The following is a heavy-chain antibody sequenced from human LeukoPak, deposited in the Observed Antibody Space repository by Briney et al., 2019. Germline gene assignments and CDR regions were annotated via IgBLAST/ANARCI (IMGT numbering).Heavy chain of an antibody. D-gene: IGHD3-10*01. CDR2: MNPNSGNT. J-gene: IGHJ3*02. V-gene: IGHV1-8*01. CDR3: ARGFGEYTDAFDI. CDR1: GYTFTNHD. Sequence: ASVKVSCKASGYTFTNHDINWVRQATGQGLEWMGWMNPNSGNTGYAQKFQGRVTMTRNTSISTAYMELSSLRSEDTAVYYCARGFGEYTDAFDIWGQGTMVTVSS.